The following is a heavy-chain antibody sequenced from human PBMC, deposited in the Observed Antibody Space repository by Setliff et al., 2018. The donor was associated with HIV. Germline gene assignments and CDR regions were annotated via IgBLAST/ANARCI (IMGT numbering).Heavy chain of an antibody. CDR1: GYTLTGHY. Sequence: GASVKVSCKSSGYTLTGHYIHWVRQAPGQGLEWMGWINPNTGGTNYAQKFQGRVTMTRDTSISTAYMELRRLRSDDTAMYYCARDQTPLDAFDIWGQGTMVTVSS. J-gene: IGHJ3*02. D-gene: IGHD2-15*01. CDR2: INPNTGGT. CDR3: ARDQTPLDAFDI. V-gene: IGHV1-2*02.